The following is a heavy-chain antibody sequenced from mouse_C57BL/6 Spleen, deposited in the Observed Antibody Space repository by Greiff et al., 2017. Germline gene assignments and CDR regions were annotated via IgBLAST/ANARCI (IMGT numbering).Heavy chain of an antibody. CDR3: ARIWDERNYFDY. CDR2: IDPSDSET. Sequence: QVQLQQPGAELVRPGSSVKLSCKASGYTFTSYWMHWVKQRPIQGLEWIGNIDPSDSETHYNQKFKDKATLTVDKSSSTAYMQLSSLTSEDSAVXYCARIWDERNYFDYWGQGTTLTVSS. V-gene: IGHV1-52*01. CDR1: GYTFTSYW. D-gene: IGHD4-1*01. J-gene: IGHJ2*01.